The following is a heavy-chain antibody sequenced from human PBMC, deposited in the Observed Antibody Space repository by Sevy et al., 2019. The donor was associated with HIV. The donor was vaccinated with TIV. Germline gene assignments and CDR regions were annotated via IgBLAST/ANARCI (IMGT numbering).Heavy chain of an antibody. CDR2: IYPGDSDT. CDR1: GYSFTSYW. Sequence: GESLKISCKGSGYSFTSYWIGWVRQMPRKGLEWMRIIYPGDSDTRYSPSFQGQVTISADKSISTAYLQWSSLKASDTAMYYCASGRMETGDPDAFDIWGQGTMVTVSS. CDR3: ASGRMETGDPDAFDI. D-gene: IGHD7-27*01. V-gene: IGHV5-51*01. J-gene: IGHJ3*02.